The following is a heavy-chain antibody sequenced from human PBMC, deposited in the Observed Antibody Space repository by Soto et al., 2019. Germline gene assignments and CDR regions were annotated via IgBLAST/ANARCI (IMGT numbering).Heavy chain of an antibody. J-gene: IGHJ3*02. CDR2: ISGSGGST. Sequence: GGSLRLSWAAAGFTFSSYAMNWVRQTPGKGLEWVSAISGSGGSTYYADSVKGRFTISRDNSKNTLYLQMNSLRAEDTAVYYCAKEGGYDSITRAFDIWGQGTMVTVS. V-gene: IGHV3-23*01. CDR1: GFTFSSYA. D-gene: IGHD3-22*01. CDR3: AKEGGYDSITRAFDI.